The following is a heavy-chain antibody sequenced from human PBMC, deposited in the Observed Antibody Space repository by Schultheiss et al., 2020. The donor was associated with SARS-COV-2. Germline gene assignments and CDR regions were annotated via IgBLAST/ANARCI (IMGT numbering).Heavy chain of an antibody. V-gene: IGHV3-33*01. D-gene: IGHD2-2*02. Sequence: GGSLRLSCAASGFTFSSYGMHWVRQAPGKGLEWVAVIWYDGSNKYYADSVKGRFTISRDNSKNTLYLQMNSLRAEDTAVYYCASPFYCSSTSCYTLITIFGVVILSYYYYYMDVWGKGTTVTVSS. J-gene: IGHJ6*03. CDR2: IWYDGSNK. CDR3: ASPFYCSSTSCYTLITIFGVVILSYYYYYMDV. CDR1: GFTFSSYG.